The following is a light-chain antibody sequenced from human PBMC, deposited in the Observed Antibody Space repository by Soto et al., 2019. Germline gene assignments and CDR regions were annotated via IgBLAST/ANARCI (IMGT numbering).Light chain of an antibody. CDR2: DVS. CDR3: QQYYCQTHP. J-gene: IGKJ4*01. V-gene: IGKV1-5*01. CDR1: QSISGW. Sequence: DYRIREYACSFSASVGDEATITCRASQSISGWLAWYQQKPGKAPKLLIYDVSSLESGVPSRFSGSGSGTDFTLTICCLQSEDFTTYCCQQYYCQTHPFGGVSNVDI.